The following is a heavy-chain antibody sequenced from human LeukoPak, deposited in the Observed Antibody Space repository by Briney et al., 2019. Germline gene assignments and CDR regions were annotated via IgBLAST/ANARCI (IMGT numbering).Heavy chain of an antibody. D-gene: IGHD2-2*01. CDR2: ISGSGGST. CDR1: GFTFSSYA. J-gene: IGHJ4*02. V-gene: IGHV3-23*01. Sequence: GGSLRLSCAASGFTFSSYAMSWVRKAPGKGLEWVSAISGSGGSTYYADSVKGRFSISRDNSKNTLYLQMNSLRAEDTAVYYCAKGPHGGQLPVFDYWGQGTLVTASS. CDR3: AKGPHGGQLPVFDY.